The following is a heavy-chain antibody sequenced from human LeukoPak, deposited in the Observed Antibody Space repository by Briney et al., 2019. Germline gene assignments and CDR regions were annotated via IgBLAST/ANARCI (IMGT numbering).Heavy chain of an antibody. CDR2: IYNSGST. D-gene: IGHD4-23*01. J-gene: IGHJ3*02. Sequence: SETLSLTCTVSGGSISSYYWSWIRQPPGKGLEWIGYIYNSGSTNYNHSLKSRVTILEDMSNNQFSLKLSSVTAADTAVYYCARALRLWGGNSGIAFDIWGQGTMVTVSS. V-gene: IGHV4-59*01. CDR3: ARALRLWGGNSGIAFDI. CDR1: GGSISSYY.